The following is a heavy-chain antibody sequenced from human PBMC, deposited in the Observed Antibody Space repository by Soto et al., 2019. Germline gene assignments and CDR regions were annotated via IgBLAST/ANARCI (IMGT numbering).Heavy chain of an antibody. J-gene: IGHJ4*02. Sequence: ASVKVSCKASGYTFSDYYIHWVRQSPGQGLEWMGWINPNSGGTKYAPKFQGGVTMTRDTSITTAYMELSRLRSGDTAVYYCAREPATAKPEGVDFWGQGTLVTVSS. D-gene: IGHD1-1*01. CDR1: GYTFSDYY. CDR3: AREPATAKPEGVDF. CDR2: INPNSGGT. V-gene: IGHV1-2*02.